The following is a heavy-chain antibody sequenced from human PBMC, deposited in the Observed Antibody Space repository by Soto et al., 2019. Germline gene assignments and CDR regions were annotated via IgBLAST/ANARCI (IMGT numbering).Heavy chain of an antibody. CDR1: GYTFTSYY. Sequence: ASVKVSCKASGYTFTSYYMHWVRQAPGQGLEWMGIINPSGGSTSYAQKFQGRVTMTGDTSTSTVYMELSSLRSEDTAVYYCARSYYDFWSGTIRTSMTLDYWGQGTLVTVSS. D-gene: IGHD3-3*01. J-gene: IGHJ4*02. CDR3: ARSYYDFWSGTIRTSMTLDY. CDR2: INPSGGST. V-gene: IGHV1-46*03.